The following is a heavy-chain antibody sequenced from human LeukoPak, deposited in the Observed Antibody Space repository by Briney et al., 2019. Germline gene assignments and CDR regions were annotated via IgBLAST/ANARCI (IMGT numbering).Heavy chain of an antibody. V-gene: IGHV1-69*13. CDR3: ARSARRIAVAGLDAFDI. J-gene: IGHJ3*02. Sequence: SVKVSCKASGGTFSSYAISWVRQAPGQGLEWMGGIIPIFGTANYAQKFQGRVTITADESTSTAYMELSSLRSEDTAVYYCARSARRIAVAGLDAFDIWGQGTMVTVSS. CDR2: IIPIFGTA. D-gene: IGHD6-19*01. CDR1: GGTFSSYA.